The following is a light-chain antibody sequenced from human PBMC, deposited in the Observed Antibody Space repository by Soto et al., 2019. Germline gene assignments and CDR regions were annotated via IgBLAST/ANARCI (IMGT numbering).Light chain of an antibody. Sequence: QSVLTQPPSASGTPGQRVTISCSGGSSNIGGNTVNWYQQFPETAPKLLIYRNDQRPSGVPDRISGSKSGTSASLAISGLRSDDEANYYCAAWDDTLSAWVFGGGTKLTVL. J-gene: IGLJ3*02. CDR1: SSNIGGNT. CDR2: RND. V-gene: IGLV1-47*01. CDR3: AAWDDTLSAWV.